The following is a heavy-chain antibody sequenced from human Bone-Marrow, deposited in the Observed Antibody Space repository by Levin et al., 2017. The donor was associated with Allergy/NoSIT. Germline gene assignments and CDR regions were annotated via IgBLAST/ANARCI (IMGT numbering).Heavy chain of an antibody. Sequence: SGGSLRLSCAASGFSVPTNYINWVRQAPGKGLEWVSLLNSDGSTVYADSVKGRFTVSRDNVKNTVYLQMSGLRAEDTAVYYCARDVRGTAEVGAVYFDYWGQGTLVTVSS. D-gene: IGHD6-19*01. CDR1: GFSVPTNY. V-gene: IGHV3-53*01. CDR3: ARDVRGTAEVGAVYFDY. J-gene: IGHJ4*02. CDR2: LNSDGST.